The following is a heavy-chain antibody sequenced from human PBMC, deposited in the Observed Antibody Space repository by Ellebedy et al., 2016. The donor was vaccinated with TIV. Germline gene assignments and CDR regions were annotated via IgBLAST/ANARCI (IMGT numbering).Heavy chain of an antibody. CDR2: ISGHTRFT. D-gene: IGHD2-8*02. CDR3: ARLTVLPIDSMDV. V-gene: IGHV3-11*06. Sequence: GESLKISCAGSGFIFSDYYMSWVRQAPGKGLEWLSDISGHTRFTKYADSVKGRFTISRDNDRDSVFLQMNSLRVEDTAIYYCARLTVLPIDSMDVWGQGTTVTVSS. J-gene: IGHJ6*02. CDR1: GFIFSDYY.